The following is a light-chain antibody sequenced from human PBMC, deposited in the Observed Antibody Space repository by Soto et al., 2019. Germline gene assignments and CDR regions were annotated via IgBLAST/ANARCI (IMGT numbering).Light chain of an antibody. J-gene: IGLJ2*01. CDR3: SSYTSASTPLV. V-gene: IGLV2-14*01. Sequence: QSALTQPASVSGSPGQSITISCTGTGSDVGGYNYVSWYQQHPGKAPKVMIYDVSNRPSGVSNRFSGSKSGNTASLTISVLQAEDEADDYCSSYTSASTPLVFGGGTKLTGL. CDR1: GSDVGGYNY. CDR2: DVS.